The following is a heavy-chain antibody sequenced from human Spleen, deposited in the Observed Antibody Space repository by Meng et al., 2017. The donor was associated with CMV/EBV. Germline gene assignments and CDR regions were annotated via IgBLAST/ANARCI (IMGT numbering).Heavy chain of an antibody. CDR1: GFTFSNYQ. J-gene: IGHJ6*02. Sequence: GESLKISCAVYGFTFSNYQMHWVRQAPGKGLVWVADVNSDETRTNYADSVQGRFTISRDNSKNTLYLQMNSLRAEDTAVYYCAKELMHDFWSGSYGMDVWGQGTTVTVSS. CDR3: AKELMHDFWSGSYGMDV. D-gene: IGHD3-3*01. V-gene: IGHV3-74*01. CDR2: VNSDETRT.